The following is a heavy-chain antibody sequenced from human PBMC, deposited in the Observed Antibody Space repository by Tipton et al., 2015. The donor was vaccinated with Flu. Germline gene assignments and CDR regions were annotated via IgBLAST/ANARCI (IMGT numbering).Heavy chain of an antibody. V-gene: IGHV3-53*01. CDR1: GFSVSSNY. J-gene: IGHJ4*02. D-gene: IGHD2-2*01. Sequence: VQLVQSGGGLIQRGGSLRLSCGVSGFSVSSNYMTWVRQAPGKGLEWVSVIYSGGSTYSADSVKGRFTISRDNSKNTLYLQMNSLRAEDTAVYYCARGRGYCITTTCLLPFGFWGQGTLVTVSS. CDR2: IYSGGST. CDR3: ARGRGYCITTTCLLPFGF.